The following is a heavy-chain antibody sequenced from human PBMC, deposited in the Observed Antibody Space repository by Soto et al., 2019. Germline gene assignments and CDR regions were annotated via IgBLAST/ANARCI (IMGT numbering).Heavy chain of an antibody. CDR2: IYHGGTT. D-gene: IGHD6-19*01. CDR3: AKAHVFVVAGSTFDY. Sequence: WETLSLTCTVSGYSISSGAYWGWIRQPPGKGPEWIASIYHGGTTFYNPSLKSRVTVSVDKSNNQFSLKLRSVTAADAAVYYCAKAHVFVVAGSTFDYWGHGTLVTVSS. CDR1: GYSISSGAY. J-gene: IGHJ4*01. V-gene: IGHV4-38-2*02.